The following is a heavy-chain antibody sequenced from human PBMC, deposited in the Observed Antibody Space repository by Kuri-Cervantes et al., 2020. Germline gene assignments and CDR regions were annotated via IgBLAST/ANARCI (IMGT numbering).Heavy chain of an antibody. CDR3: ASIIVTGDAFDI. D-gene: IGHD2/OR15-2a*01. CDR2: INHSGST. V-gene: IGHV4-34*01. CDR1: GGSFSGYY. Sequence: GSLRLPCAVYGGSFSGYYWSWIRQPPGKGLEWIGEINHSGSTNYNPSLKSRVTISVDTSKNQFSLKLSSVTAADTAVYYCASIIVTGDAFDIWGQGTMVTVSS. J-gene: IGHJ3*02.